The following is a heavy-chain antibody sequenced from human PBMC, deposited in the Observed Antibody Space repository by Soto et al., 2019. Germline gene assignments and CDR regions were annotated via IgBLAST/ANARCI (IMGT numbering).Heavy chain of an antibody. D-gene: IGHD3-10*01. Sequence: QVQLVESGGGVVQPGRSLRLSCVASGFTFSSYAIHWVRQAPGKGLEWVTVISYDGSNKYYADSVKGRFSISRDNSKNPLYLQMDSRRAEDTAVYYCAKDRGSGSYFGPAYWGQGTLVTVSS. V-gene: IGHV3-30*18. CDR1: GFTFSSYA. CDR3: AKDRGSGSYFGPAY. CDR2: ISYDGSNK. J-gene: IGHJ4*02.